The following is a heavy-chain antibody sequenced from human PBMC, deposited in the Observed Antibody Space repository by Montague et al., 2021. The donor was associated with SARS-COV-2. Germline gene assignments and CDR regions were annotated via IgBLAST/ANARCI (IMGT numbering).Heavy chain of an antibody. CDR3: ASHPVWQQLCT. V-gene: IGHV4-4*02. J-gene: IGHJ4*02. D-gene: IGHD6-13*01. Sequence: SETLSLTCAVSGGSITSENWWSCVRQPPGKGLVWIVETHQWGGTNYNPSLRSRVTTLLDNSTNQLSLMLTSVTAADTAMYYCASHPVWQQLCTWGQGTLVSVSS. CDR1: GGSITSENW. CDR2: THQWGGT.